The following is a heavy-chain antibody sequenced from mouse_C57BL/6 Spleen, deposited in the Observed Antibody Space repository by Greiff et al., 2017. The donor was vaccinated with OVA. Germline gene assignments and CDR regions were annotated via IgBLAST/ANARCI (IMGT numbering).Heavy chain of an antibody. CDR2: ISSGSSTI. D-gene: IGHD3-1*01. CDR3: ARKEIVSGNYFDY. Sequence: EVQLQQSGGGLVKPGGSLKLSCAASGFTFSDYGMHWVRQAPEKGLEWVAYISSGSSTIYYADTVKGRFTISRDNAKNTLFLQMTSLRSEDTAMYYCARKEIVSGNYFDYWGQGTTLTVSS. CDR1: GFTFSDYG. J-gene: IGHJ2*01. V-gene: IGHV5-17*01.